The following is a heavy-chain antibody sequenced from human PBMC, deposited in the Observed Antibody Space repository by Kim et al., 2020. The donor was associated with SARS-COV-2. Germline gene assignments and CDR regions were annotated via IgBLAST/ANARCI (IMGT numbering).Heavy chain of an antibody. CDR3: ARDFEEVGYGSGSYLGCMGV. CDR2: IWYDGSNK. V-gene: IGHV3-33*01. J-gene: IGHJ6*02. Sequence: GGSLRLSCAASGFTFSSYGMHWVRQAPGKGLEWVAVIWYDGSNKYYADSVKGRFTISRDNSKNTLYLQMNSLRAEDTAVYYCARDFEEVGYGSGSYLGCMGVWGQGTTVTVSS. D-gene: IGHD3-10*01. CDR1: GFTFSSYG.